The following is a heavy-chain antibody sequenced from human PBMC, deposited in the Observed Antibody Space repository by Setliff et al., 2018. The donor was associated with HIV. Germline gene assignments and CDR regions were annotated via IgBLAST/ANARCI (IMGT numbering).Heavy chain of an antibody. CDR1: GGSISSYY. CDR2: IYTSGST. Sequence: SETLSLTCTVSGGSISSYYWSWIRQPAGKGLEWIGRIYTSGSTNYNPSLKSRVTMSVDTSKNQFPLKLSSVTAADTAVYYCASQLWAGYYYYGMDAWGQGTTVTVSS. D-gene: IGHD3-16*01. V-gene: IGHV4-4*07. CDR3: ASQLWAGYYYYGMDA. J-gene: IGHJ6*02.